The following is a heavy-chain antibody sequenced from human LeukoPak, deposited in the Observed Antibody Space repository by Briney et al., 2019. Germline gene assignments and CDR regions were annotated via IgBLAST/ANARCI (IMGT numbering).Heavy chain of an antibody. D-gene: IGHD3-16*01. Sequence: SVKVSCKASGYTFSSYAISWVRQAPGQGLEWMGGIIPIFGTASYAQKFQGRVTITADESTSTAYMELSSLRSEGTAVYYCARDGQRLNAFDIWGQGTMVTVSS. CDR2: IIPIFGTA. CDR3: ARDGQRLNAFDI. CDR1: GYTFSSYA. J-gene: IGHJ3*02. V-gene: IGHV1-69*13.